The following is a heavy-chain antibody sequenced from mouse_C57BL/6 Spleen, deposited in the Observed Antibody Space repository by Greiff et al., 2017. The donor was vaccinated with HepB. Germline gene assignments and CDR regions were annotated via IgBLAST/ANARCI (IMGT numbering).Heavy chain of an antibody. J-gene: IGHJ3*01. CDR2: IAPSDSYT. CDR3: AREEGLRQGFAY. V-gene: IGHV1-69*01. CDR1: GYTFTSSW. D-gene: IGHD2-4*01. Sequence: QVQLQQPVAELVMPGASVKLSCKASGYTFTSSWLPWVKQRPGQGLEWIGEIAPSDSYTNYNQKFQGKSTLTVDKSSSTAYMQLSSLTSEDSAVYYCAREEGLRQGFAYWGQGTLVTVSA.